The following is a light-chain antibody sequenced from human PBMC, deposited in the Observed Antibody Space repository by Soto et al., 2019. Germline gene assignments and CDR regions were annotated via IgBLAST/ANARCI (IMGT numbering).Light chain of an antibody. J-gene: IGLJ2*01. Sequence: QSALTQPASVSGSPGQSITISCTGTSSDVGGYNYVSWYQQHPGKAPKLMIFEVNSRPAGLSNRFSGSKSGNTASLTISGLQAEDAGDYYCSSYTTSGIPVVFVGGTKLTVL. V-gene: IGLV2-14*01. CDR3: SSYTTSGIPVV. CDR1: SSDVGGYNY. CDR2: EVN.